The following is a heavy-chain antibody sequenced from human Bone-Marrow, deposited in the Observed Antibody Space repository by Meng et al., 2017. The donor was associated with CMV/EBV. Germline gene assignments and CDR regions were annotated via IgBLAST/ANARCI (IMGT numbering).Heavy chain of an antibody. J-gene: IGHJ6*02. Sequence: GGYLRPSCAASGFTLRSFLMSWVRQAPGKGLEWVANIKQDGSEKYYVDTVKGRFTISRDNAKNSLYLQMNSLRAEDTAVYYCARDSHRLYDFWSGYEYYYYYYGMDVWGQGTTVTVSS. V-gene: IGHV3-7*01. D-gene: IGHD3-3*01. CDR3: ARDSHRLYDFWSGYEYYYYYYGMDV. CDR2: IKQDGSEK. CDR1: GFTLRSFL.